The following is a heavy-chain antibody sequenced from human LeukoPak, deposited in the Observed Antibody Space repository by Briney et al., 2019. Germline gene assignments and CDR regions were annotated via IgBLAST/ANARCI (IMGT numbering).Heavy chain of an antibody. D-gene: IGHD5-18*01. CDR2: IKQDGSEK. CDR1: GFTFSNYW. Sequence: GGSLRLSCTASGFTFSNYWMSWVRQAPGKGLEWVANIKQDGSEKYYVDSVKGRFTISRDNAKNSLSLQMNSLRAEDTAVYYCAREGSSGTVMVTFWGQGTLVTVSS. CDR3: AREGSSGTVMVTF. V-gene: IGHV3-7*01. J-gene: IGHJ4*02.